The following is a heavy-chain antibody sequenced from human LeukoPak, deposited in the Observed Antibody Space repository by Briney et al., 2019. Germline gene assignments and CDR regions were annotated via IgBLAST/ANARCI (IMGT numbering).Heavy chain of an antibody. V-gene: IGHV1-69*04. Sequence: SVKVSCKASGGTFSSYAISWVRQAPGQGLEWMGRIIPIFGIANYAQKFQGRVTITADKSTSTAYMELSSLRSEDTAVYYCARVGSGGWYGGWFDPWGQGTLVTVSS. D-gene: IGHD6-19*01. CDR2: IIPIFGIA. J-gene: IGHJ5*02. CDR1: GGTFSSYA. CDR3: ARVGSGGWYGGWFDP.